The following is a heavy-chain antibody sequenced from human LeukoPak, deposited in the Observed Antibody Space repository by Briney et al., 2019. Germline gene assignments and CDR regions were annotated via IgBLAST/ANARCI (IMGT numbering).Heavy chain of an antibody. J-gene: IGHJ4*02. CDR1: GYTFTSYY. V-gene: IGHV1-46*01. CDR2: INPSGGST. CDR3: AHLWTGTTSNRRPFDY. D-gene: IGHD1-1*01. Sequence: ASVKVSCKASGYTFTSYYMHWVRQAPGQGLEWMGIINPSGGSTSYAQKFQGRVTMTRDMSTSTVYMELSSLRSEDTAVYYCAHLWTGTTSNRRPFDYWGQGTLVTVSS.